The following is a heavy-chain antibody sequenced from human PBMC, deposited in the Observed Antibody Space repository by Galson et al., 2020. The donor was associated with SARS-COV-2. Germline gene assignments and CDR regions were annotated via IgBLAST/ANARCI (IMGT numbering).Heavy chain of an antibody. CDR2: INSDGSST. V-gene: IGHV3-74*01. J-gene: IGHJ6*03. CDR1: GFTFSSYW. Sequence: GGSLRLSCAASGFTFSSYWMHWVRHAPGKALVWVSRINSDGSSTAYADSVKGRFTISRDNAKNTLYLQMNSLRAEDTAVYYCARDRGNYMDVWGKGTTVTVSS. CDR3: ARDRGNYMDV.